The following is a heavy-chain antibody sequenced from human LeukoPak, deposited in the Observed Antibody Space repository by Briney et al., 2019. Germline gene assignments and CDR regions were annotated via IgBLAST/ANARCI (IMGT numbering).Heavy chain of an antibody. CDR1: GFTFSSYG. CDR2: ISSTGGTT. J-gene: IGHJ6*03. Sequence: GGSLRLSCAASGFTFSSYGMSWVRQAPGKGLEWVSAISSTGGTTYYADSVRGRFTISRDNAKNSLYLQMNSLRAEDTAVYYCAKGGGYEAQYYYYYLDVWGKGTAVTISS. D-gene: IGHD5-12*01. V-gene: IGHV3-23*01. CDR3: AKGGGYEAQYYYYYLDV.